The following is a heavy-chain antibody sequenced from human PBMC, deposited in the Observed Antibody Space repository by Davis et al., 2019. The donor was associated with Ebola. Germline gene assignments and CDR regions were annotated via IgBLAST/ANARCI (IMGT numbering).Heavy chain of an antibody. V-gene: IGHV3-23*01. Sequence: GESLKISCAASGFVFRNYVMSWVRQAPGKGLEWVSVTSGSGGNTYYGDSVKGRFTISRDNSKNTLYLQMNNLRADDSAVYYCARGIPNWFDPWGQGTLVTVSS. J-gene: IGHJ5*02. CDR2: TSGSGGNT. CDR3: ARGIPNWFDP. CDR1: GFVFRNYV.